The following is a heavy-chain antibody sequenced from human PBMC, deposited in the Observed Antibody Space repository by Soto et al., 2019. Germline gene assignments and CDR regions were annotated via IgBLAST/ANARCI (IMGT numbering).Heavy chain of an antibody. CDR1: GFTSSNYS. CDR3: AGGAMVTPYYYGLDV. D-gene: IGHD5-18*01. V-gene: IGHV3-23*01. J-gene: IGHJ6*02. Sequence: EVRLLESGGGLVQPGGSLRLYCAGSGFTSSNYSMSWVRQAPGKGLEWVSTTSGSGHYIQYRDSVKGRFTISRDNSKNTLYDQPISLRAEDTAVYYCAGGAMVTPYYYGLDVWGQGTTVTVSS. CDR2: TSGSGHYI.